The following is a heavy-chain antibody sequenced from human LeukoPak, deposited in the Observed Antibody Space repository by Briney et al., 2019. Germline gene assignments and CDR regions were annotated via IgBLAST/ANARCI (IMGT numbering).Heavy chain of an antibody. D-gene: IGHD4-17*01. V-gene: IGHV4-31*03. Sequence: PSETLSLTCTVSGGSIGSRGYYWTWIRQHPVKGLEWLGYVFYSGAPYYNPARRSRVTISLDTSRNQFSLTLTSLSAADTAVYYCARYGDYGTEGYFYMDVWGKGTMVTVSS. CDR3: ARYGDYGTEGYFYMDV. CDR1: GGSIGSRGYY. J-gene: IGHJ6*03. CDR2: VFYSGAP.